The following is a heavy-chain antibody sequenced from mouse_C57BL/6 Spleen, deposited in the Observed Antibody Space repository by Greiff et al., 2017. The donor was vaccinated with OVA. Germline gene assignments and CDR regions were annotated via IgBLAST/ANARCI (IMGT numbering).Heavy chain of an antibody. V-gene: IGHV1-66*01. D-gene: IGHD6-1*01. CDR2: IYPGSGNT. J-gene: IGHJ4*01. CDR3: ARSLYYAMDY. CDR1: GYSFTSYY. Sequence: LQESGPELVKPGASVKISCKASGYSFTSYYIHWVKQRPGQGLEWIGWIYPGSGNTKYNEKFKGKATLTADTSSSTAYMQLSSLTSEDSAVYYCARSLYYAMDYWGQGTSVTVSS.